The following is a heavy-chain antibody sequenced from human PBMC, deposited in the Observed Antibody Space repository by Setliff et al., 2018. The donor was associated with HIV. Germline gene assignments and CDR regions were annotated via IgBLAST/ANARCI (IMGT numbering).Heavy chain of an antibody. Sequence: ASETLSLTCTVSGGSISSYYWSWIRQPPGKGLEWIGYIYYTGTTNYNHSLKSRVTISIDTTKNQFSLKLSSVTVADTAVYYCAREWLQHTGDDAFDIWGQGTMVTVSS. V-gene: IGHV4-59*01. D-gene: IGHD5-12*01. CDR1: GGSISSYY. CDR3: AREWLQHTGDDAFDI. CDR2: IYYTGTT. J-gene: IGHJ3*02.